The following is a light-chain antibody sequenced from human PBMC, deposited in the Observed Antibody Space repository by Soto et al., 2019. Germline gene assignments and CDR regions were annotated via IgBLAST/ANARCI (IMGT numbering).Light chain of an antibody. J-gene: IGLJ2*01. V-gene: IGLV6-57*02. CDR1: RGSIASNY. Sequence: NFMLTQPHSVSESPGKTVTISCTGSRGSIASNYVQWYQQRPGSAPTTVIYDDNQRPSGVPDRFSGSIDRSSNSASLTISGLKTEDEADYYCQSYDSANQGVVFGGGTKLTVL. CDR3: QSYDSANQGVV. CDR2: DDN.